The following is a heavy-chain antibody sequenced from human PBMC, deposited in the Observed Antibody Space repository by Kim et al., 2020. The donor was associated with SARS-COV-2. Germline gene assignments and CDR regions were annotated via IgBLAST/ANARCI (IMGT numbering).Heavy chain of an antibody. Sequence: SETLSLTCAVYGGSFSGYYWSWIRQPPGKGLEWIGEINHSGSTNYNPSLKSRVTISVDTSKNQFSLKLSSVTAADTAVYYCARGRGRWLSDYWGQGTLVTVSS. CDR2: INHSGST. D-gene: IGHD3-16*01. CDR1: GGSFSGYY. V-gene: IGHV4-34*01. J-gene: IGHJ4*02. CDR3: ARGRGRWLSDY.